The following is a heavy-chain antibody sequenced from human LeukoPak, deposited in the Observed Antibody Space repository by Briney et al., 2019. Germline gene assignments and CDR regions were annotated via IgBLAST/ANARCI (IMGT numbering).Heavy chain of an antibody. J-gene: IGHJ4*02. CDR2: MNPNSGNT. CDR1: GYTFTSNY. CDR3: ASRNAGPFDY. Sequence: ASVKVSCKAFGYTFTSNYMHWVRQATGQGLEWMGWMNPNSGNTGYAQKFQGRVTITRNTSISTAYMELSSLRSEDTAVYYCASRNAGPFDYWGQGTLVTVSS. V-gene: IGHV1-8*03. D-gene: IGHD1-1*01.